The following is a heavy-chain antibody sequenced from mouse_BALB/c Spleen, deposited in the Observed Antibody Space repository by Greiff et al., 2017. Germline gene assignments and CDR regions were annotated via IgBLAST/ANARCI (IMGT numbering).Heavy chain of an antibody. J-gene: IGHJ4*01. V-gene: IGHV1-80*01. D-gene: IGHD1-1*02. Sequence: QVQLQQSGAELVRPGSSVTISCKASGYAFSSYWMNWVKQRPGQGLEWIGQIYPGDGDPNYNGKFKGKATLTADKSSSTAYMQLSSLTSEDSAVYFCARSWRGKRAMDYWGQGTSVTVSS. CDR3: ARSWRGKRAMDY. CDR1: GYAFSSYW. CDR2: IYPGDGDP.